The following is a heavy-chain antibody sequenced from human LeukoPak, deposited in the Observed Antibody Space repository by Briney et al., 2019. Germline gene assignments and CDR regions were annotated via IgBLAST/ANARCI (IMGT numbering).Heavy chain of an antibody. CDR3: VRNLAVAGTCFDS. J-gene: IGHJ4*02. Sequence: GGSLRLSCSASGFTFSTYWMSWVRQAPGTGLEWVANIKQDGSDRNYVTSVRGRFTISRDNAESSLYLQMNSLRVEGTAVYYCVRNLAVAGTCFDSWGQGTLVTVSS. CDR2: IKQDGSDR. CDR1: GFTFSTYW. V-gene: IGHV3-7*03. D-gene: IGHD6-19*01.